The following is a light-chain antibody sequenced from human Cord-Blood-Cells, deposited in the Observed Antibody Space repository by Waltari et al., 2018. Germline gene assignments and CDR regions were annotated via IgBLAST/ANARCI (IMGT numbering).Light chain of an antibody. J-gene: IGKJ2*01. CDR2: ASS. V-gene: IGKV1-39*01. CDR1: QSISSY. Sequence: DIQMTQSPSSLSASVGDRVTITCRASQSISSYLNWYQQKPGKAPKLLIYASSSLQSAVPPRFSGSGSGTDFTLTISSVQPEDFATYYCQQSYSTPRTFGQGTKLEIK. CDR3: QQSYSTPRT.